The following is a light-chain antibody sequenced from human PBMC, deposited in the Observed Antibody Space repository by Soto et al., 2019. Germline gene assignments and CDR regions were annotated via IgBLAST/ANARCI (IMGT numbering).Light chain of an antibody. CDR3: QVWHSSSDHVV. Sequence: SYELTQPPSVSVAPGKTARITCGGNNIGSKSVHWYQQKPGQAPVLFIYYDSDRPSGIPERFSGSNSGNTATLTISRVEAGDEADYYCQVWHSSSDHVVFGGGTKLTVL. V-gene: IGLV3-21*04. CDR1: NIGSKS. J-gene: IGLJ3*02. CDR2: YDS.